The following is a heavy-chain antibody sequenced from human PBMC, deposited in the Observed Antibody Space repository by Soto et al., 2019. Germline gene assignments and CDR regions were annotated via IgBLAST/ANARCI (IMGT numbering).Heavy chain of an antibody. D-gene: IGHD3-22*01. CDR3: TTDLLPHYYDSSGYYLDY. V-gene: IGHV3-15*01. Sequence: GGSLRLSCAASGFTFSNAWMSWVRQAPGKGLEWVGRIKSKTDGGTTDYAAPVKGRFTISRDDSKNTLYLQMNSLKTEDTAVYYRTTDLLPHYYDSSGYYLDYWGQGTLVTVS. CDR1: GFTFSNAW. CDR2: IKSKTDGGTT. J-gene: IGHJ4*02.